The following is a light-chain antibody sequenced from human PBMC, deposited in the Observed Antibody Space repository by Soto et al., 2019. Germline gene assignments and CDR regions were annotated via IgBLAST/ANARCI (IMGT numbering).Light chain of an antibody. CDR3: SSYTSSSLYV. V-gene: IGLV2-14*01. CDR1: SSDVGGYNY. J-gene: IGLJ1*01. Sequence: QSALTQPASVSGSPGQSITISCTVTSSDVGGYNYVSWYQQLPGKAPKLTIYDVSDRPSGVSNRFSGSKSGNTASLTISGLQAEDEADYYRSSYTSSSLYVFGTGTKVTVL. CDR2: DVS.